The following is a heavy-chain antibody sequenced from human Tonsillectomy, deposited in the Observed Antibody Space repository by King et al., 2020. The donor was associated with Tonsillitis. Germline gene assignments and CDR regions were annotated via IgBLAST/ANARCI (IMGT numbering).Heavy chain of an antibody. D-gene: IGHD3-22*01. CDR3: AKDYYYDSSGYGY. V-gene: IGHV3-30*18. J-gene: IGHJ4*02. Sequence: VQLVESGGGVVQPGRSLRLSCAASGFSFSRYGMYWVRQAPGKGLERVALISYDGSKKNYADSVKGRFTVSRDNSKNTLYLQMSSLRAEDTAVYFCAKDYYYDSSGYGYWGQGTLVTVSS. CDR1: GFSFSRYG. CDR2: ISYDGSKK.